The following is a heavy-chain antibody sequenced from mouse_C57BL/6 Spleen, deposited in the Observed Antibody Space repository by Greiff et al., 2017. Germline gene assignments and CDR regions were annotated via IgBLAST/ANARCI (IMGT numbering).Heavy chain of an antibody. V-gene: IGHV5-17*01. Sequence: VQLKESGGGLVKPGGSLKLSCAASGFTFSDYGMHWVRQAPEEGLEWVAYISSGSSTIYYADTVKGRFTISRDNAKNTLFLQMTSLRSEDTAMYYCARFTGFDYWGQGTTLTVSS. CDR3: ARFTGFDY. CDR1: GFTFSDYG. CDR2: ISSGSSTI. J-gene: IGHJ2*01.